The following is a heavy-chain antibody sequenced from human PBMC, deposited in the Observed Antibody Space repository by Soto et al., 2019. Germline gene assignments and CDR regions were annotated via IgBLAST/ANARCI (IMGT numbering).Heavy chain of an antibody. D-gene: IGHD6-13*01. CDR3: AKDLVSSRIAAAGNVYYYYGLGV. V-gene: IGHV3-23*01. CDR1: EVKCRAYG. Sequence: SLSSRAAEVKCRAYGMSWVSKDPGRGLEWVSTILHDETPFYTDSVKGRFTISRDNSKNTLYLQMNSLRAEDTAVYYCAKDLVSSRIAAAGNVYYYYGLGVCGQGT. J-gene: IGHJ6*01. CDR2: ILHDETP.